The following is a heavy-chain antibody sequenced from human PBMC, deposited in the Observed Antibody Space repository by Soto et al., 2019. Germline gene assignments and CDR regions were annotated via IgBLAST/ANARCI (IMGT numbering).Heavy chain of an antibody. Sequence: QLQLQESGPGLVKPSENLSLTCSVSGGSISSPSYYWGWIRQPPGKGLEWIGSIYYSGNTYYNPSLKSRVTIFVDTSRNQFSLKVISVTAADTAVYFCVRLPGITTFRRDYWGQGTLVTVSS. CDR2: IYYSGNT. CDR3: VRLPGITTFRRDY. D-gene: IGHD1-1*01. J-gene: IGHJ4*02. V-gene: IGHV4-39*01. CDR1: GGSISSPSYY.